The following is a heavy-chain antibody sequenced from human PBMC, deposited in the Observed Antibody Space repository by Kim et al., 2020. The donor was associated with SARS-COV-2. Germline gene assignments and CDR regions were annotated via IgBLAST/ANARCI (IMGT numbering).Heavy chain of an antibody. CDR1: GYTLTELS. D-gene: IGHD2-2*01. Sequence: ASVKVSCKVSGYTLTELSMHWVRQAPGKGLEWMGGFDPEDGETIYAQKFQGRVTMTEDTSTDTAYMELSSLRSEDTAVYYCAMGIVVVPAASNYYYYGMDVWGQGTTVTVSS. J-gene: IGHJ6*02. CDR2: FDPEDGET. V-gene: IGHV1-24*01. CDR3: AMGIVVVPAASNYYYYGMDV.